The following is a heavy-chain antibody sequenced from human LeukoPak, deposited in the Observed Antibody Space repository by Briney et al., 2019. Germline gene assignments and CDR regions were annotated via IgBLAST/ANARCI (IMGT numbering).Heavy chain of an antibody. V-gene: IGHV4-4*07. CDR3: ARDQRYCTNGVCYIALDY. CDR1: GGSISSYY. CDR2: IYTSGST. Sequence: SETLSLTCTVPGGSISSYYWSWIRQPAGKGLEWIGRIYTSGSTNYNPSLKSRVTMSVDTSKNQFSLKLSSVTAADTAVYYCARDQRYCTNGVCYIALDYWGQGTLVTVSS. J-gene: IGHJ4*02. D-gene: IGHD2-8*01.